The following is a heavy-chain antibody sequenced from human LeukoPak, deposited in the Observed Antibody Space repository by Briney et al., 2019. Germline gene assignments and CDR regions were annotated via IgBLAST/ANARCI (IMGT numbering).Heavy chain of an antibody. CDR2: IRQDGSEK. Sequence: SGGSLRLSCAASGFTFNTYWMNWVRQAPGKGLEWVAKIRQDGSEKYYVDSVKGRFTISRGNAKNSLYLQMNSLRVEDMAVYYCARGYYGMDVWGQGTTVTVS. CDR3: ARGYYGMDV. CDR1: GFTFNTYW. V-gene: IGHV3-7*04. J-gene: IGHJ6*02.